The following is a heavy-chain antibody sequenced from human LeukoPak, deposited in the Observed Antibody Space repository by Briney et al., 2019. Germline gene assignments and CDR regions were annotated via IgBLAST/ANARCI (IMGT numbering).Heavy chain of an antibody. Sequence: PGGSLRLSCAASGFTFSSYGMHWVRQAPGKGLEWVAFIRYDGSNKYYADSVKGRFTISRDNSKNTLYLQMNSLRAEDTAVYYCAKDLPFTQPYCSSTSCYSSNSDFDYWGQGTLVTVSS. CDR3: AKDLPFTQPYCSSTSCYSSNSDFDY. V-gene: IGHV3-30*02. CDR1: GFTFSSYG. J-gene: IGHJ4*02. D-gene: IGHD2-2*02. CDR2: IRYDGSNK.